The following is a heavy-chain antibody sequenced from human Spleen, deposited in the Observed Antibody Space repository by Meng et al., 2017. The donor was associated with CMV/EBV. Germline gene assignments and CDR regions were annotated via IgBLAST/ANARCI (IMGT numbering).Heavy chain of an antibody. CDR3: ARTRMITIFGVAQKNTYYYYGMDV. Sequence: SETLSLTCAVYGGSFSGYYWSWIRQPPGKGLEWIGEINHSGSTNYNPSLKSRVTISVDTSKNQFSLKLSSVTAADTAVYYCARTRMITIFGVAQKNTYYYYGMDVWGQGTTVTVSS. CDR1: GGSFSGYY. J-gene: IGHJ6*02. CDR2: INHSGST. D-gene: IGHD3-3*01. V-gene: IGHV4-34*01.